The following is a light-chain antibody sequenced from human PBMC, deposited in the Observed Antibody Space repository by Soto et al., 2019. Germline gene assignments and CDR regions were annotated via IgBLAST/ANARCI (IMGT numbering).Light chain of an antibody. J-gene: IGKJ5*01. CDR2: KAS. CDR3: QRYGSSPLIT. CDR1: QTISNW. V-gene: IGKV1-5*03. Sequence: IQMTQSPSALSASVGDRVTITCRASQTISNWLAWYQQKPGKAPKLLIYKASTLESGVPSRFSGSGSGTDFTLTISRLEPEDFAVYFCQRYGSSPLITFGQGTRLENK.